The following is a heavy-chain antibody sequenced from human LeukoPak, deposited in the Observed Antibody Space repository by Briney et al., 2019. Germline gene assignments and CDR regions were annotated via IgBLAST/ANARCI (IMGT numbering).Heavy chain of an antibody. Sequence: ASVKVSCKVSGYTFTSYYMHWVRQAPGQGLEWMGIINPSGGSTSYAQKFQGRVTMTRDTSTSTVYMELSSLRSEDTAVYYCARDPYDSSGYSYGMDVWGQGTTVTVSS. V-gene: IGHV1-46*01. CDR1: GYTFTSYY. CDR3: ARDPYDSSGYSYGMDV. CDR2: INPSGGST. D-gene: IGHD3-22*01. J-gene: IGHJ6*02.